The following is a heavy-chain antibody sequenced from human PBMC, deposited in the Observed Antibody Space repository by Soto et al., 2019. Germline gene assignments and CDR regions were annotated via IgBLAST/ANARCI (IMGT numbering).Heavy chain of an antibody. J-gene: IGHJ3*02. V-gene: IGHV1-46*01. CDR1: GYTITSYY. Sequence: ASVPISCKACGYTITSYYIHWVRQAPGQGLEWMGVINPSGGDTIYAQKFQGRVTMTRDTPTTTVYMEVNSLRSEDTAVYYCARRGEVGVAYCGGYCAKEDGLDICG. D-gene: IGHD2-21*02. CDR2: INPSGGDT. CDR3: ARRGEVGVAYCGGYCAKEDGLDI.